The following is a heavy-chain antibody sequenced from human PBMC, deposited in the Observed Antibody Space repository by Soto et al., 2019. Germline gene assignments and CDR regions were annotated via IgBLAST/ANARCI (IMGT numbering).Heavy chain of an antibody. D-gene: IGHD3-22*01. V-gene: IGHV1-69*01. CDR3: SLVGPAHYYDSSGYYFPLDY. Sequence: QVQLVQSGAEVKKPGSSVKVSCTASGDSFSSYAINWVLQAPGQGLECMGGIIPMFGTANYAQKFKGRDTITAGESTSYVYMEPSSRLSESSAVYSFSLVGPAHYYDSSGYYFPLDYWCQRTLVTFAS. CDR2: IIPMFGTA. J-gene: IGHJ4*02. CDR1: GDSFSSYA.